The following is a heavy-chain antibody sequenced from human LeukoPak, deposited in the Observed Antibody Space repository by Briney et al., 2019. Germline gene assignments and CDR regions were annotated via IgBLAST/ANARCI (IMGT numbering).Heavy chain of an antibody. D-gene: IGHD3-10*01. Sequence: PGGSLRLSCAASGFSFSDAGVSWVRQIPGKGLEWVGRIESKTDGGTTDYAAPVKGRFTISRDDSTNTLYLQMNSLKSEDTAVYYCTTYGSGRKFDYWGQGILVTVSS. J-gene: IGHJ4*02. CDR1: GFSFSDAG. CDR2: IESKTDGGTT. V-gene: IGHV3-15*04. CDR3: TTYGSGRKFDY.